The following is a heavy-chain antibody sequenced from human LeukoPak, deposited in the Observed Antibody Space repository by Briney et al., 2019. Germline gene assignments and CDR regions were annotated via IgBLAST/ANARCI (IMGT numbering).Heavy chain of an antibody. Sequence: GGSLRLSCPVSGFTFSSYAMSWVHQAPGRGLEWVSVISTSGESTYYADSVKGRFTISRDNSKNTLYLQMNSLRAEDTAVYYCAKDRGSGYHYFDYWGQGTLVTVSS. CDR3: AKDRGSGYHYFDY. CDR1: GFTFSSYA. J-gene: IGHJ4*02. D-gene: IGHD3-22*01. V-gene: IGHV3-23*01. CDR2: ISTSGEST.